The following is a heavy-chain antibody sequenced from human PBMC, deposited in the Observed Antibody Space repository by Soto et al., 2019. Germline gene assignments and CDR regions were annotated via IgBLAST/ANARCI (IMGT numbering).Heavy chain of an antibody. Sequence: SEMLSVNCSVAGGSSCSSSYYCGWVRQPPGKGLEWIGSVYYSGSTYYNPSLESRVTISVDKSKNQFSLKLMSLSAADTAVYYCGRLEGLATISYYFDYWGQGALVTVSS. V-gene: IGHV4-39*01. CDR1: GGSSCSSSYY. D-gene: IGHD3-9*01. CDR2: VYYSGST. J-gene: IGHJ4*02. CDR3: GRLEGLATISYYFDY.